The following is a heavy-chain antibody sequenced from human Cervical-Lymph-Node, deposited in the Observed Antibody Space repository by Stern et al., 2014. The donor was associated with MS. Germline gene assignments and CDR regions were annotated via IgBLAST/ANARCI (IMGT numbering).Heavy chain of an antibody. CDR2: TNPNSGDT. V-gene: IGHV1-2*06. J-gene: IGHJ5*02. D-gene: IGHD2-15*01. CDR1: GYTFIGFN. CDR3: ARGLGYTGLLDP. Sequence: VQLVESGAEVKKPGASVKVSCKASGYTFIGFNLHWVRQAPGQGLEWMVRTNPNSGDTYYAQNFQGRVTMTRDTSISTAYMELSSLRSDDTAVYFCARGLGYTGLLDPWGQGTLVTVSS.